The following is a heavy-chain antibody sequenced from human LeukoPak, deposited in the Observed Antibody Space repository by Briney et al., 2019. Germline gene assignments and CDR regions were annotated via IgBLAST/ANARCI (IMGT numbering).Heavy chain of an antibody. CDR1: GFTFSSYA. V-gene: IGHV3-21*01. Sequence: PGGSLRLSCAASGFTFSSYAMNWVRQAPGKGLEWVSYISGGSSYIFYADSVRCRFTISRDNAKNSLYLQMNSLRAEDTAVYYCASSDWGTYYFDYWGQGTLVTVSS. D-gene: IGHD3-16*01. CDR2: ISGGSSYI. CDR3: ASSDWGTYYFDY. J-gene: IGHJ4*02.